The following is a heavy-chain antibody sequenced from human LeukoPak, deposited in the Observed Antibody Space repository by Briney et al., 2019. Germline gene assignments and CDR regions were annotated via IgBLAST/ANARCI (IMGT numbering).Heavy chain of an antibody. D-gene: IGHD1-26*01. V-gene: IGHV4-39*01. CDR2: IYYNGRT. J-gene: IGHJ4*02. Sequence: SETLSLTCTVSGGSIISRSYYWDWVRQPPGKGLEWIGSIYYNGRTYNNPSLKSRFTISIDTSKNQFSLKLRSVTAADTAVYYCARSVGWELPPDWGQGTLVTVSS. CDR1: GGSIISRSYY. CDR3: ARSVGWELPPD.